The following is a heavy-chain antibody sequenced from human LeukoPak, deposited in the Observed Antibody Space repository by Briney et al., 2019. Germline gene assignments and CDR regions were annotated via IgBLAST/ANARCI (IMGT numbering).Heavy chain of an antibody. CDR2: ISYDGSNK. V-gene: IGHV3-30-3*01. CDR3: ARDYYGSGIPHGMDV. CDR1: GFTFSSYA. D-gene: IGHD3-10*01. J-gene: IGHJ6*02. Sequence: GGSLRLSCAASGFTFSSYAMHWVRQAPGKGLEWVAVISYDGSNKYYADSVKDRFTISRDNSKNTLYLQMNSLRAEDAAVYYCARDYYGSGIPHGMDVWGRGTTVTVSS.